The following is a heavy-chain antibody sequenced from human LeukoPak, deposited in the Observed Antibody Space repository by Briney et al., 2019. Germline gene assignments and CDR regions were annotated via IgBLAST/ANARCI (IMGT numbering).Heavy chain of an antibody. D-gene: IGHD3-22*01. CDR2: ISAYNGNT. Sequence: ASVSVSCKASGYTFTSYGISWVRQAPGQGLEGMGWISAYNGNTNYAQTLQGRVTMTTDTSTSTAYMELRSLRSDDTAVYYCARDQGHLKGITMIVVVTNPFDYWGQGTLVTVSS. CDR1: GYTFTSYG. J-gene: IGHJ4*02. V-gene: IGHV1-18*01. CDR3: ARDQGHLKGITMIVVVTNPFDY.